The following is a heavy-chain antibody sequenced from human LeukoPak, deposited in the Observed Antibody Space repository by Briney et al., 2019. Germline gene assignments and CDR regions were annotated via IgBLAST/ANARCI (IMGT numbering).Heavy chain of an antibody. D-gene: IGHD1-1*01. CDR2: ITGSGGST. CDR1: GFTFSNYA. CDR3: ASPPHPTYYFDY. Sequence: PGGSLRLSCAASGFTFSNYALGWVHPAPGKGLEWVSAITGSGGSTYTLDSVRGRFTISRDNSKNTLYLQMNSLRAEDTAVYYRASPPHPTYYFDYGGQGTLVTVSS. V-gene: IGHV3-23*01. J-gene: IGHJ4*02.